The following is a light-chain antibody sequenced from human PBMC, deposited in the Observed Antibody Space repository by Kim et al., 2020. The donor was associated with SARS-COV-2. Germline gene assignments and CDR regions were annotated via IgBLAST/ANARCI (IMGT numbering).Light chain of an antibody. CDR3: CSYAGSSISV. CDR1: SSDVGSYIL. CDR2: EVN. V-gene: IGLV2-23*02. Sequence: SSLPPPSSFSFSPFPARTISCTGTSSDVGSYILVSWYQQHPGKAPKLIIYEVNKRPSGVSNRFSGSESGNTASLTISGLQAEDEADYFCCSYAGSSISVFGGGTKVTVL. J-gene: IGLJ3*02.